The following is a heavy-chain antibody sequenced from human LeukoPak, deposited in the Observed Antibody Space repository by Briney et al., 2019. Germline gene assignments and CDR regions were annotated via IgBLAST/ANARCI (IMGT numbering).Heavy chain of an antibody. D-gene: IGHD3-9*01. J-gene: IGHJ4*02. CDR3: AIGYYDILTGYYPFDY. V-gene: IGHV6-1*01. Sequence: SQTLSLTYAISGDSVSSNSAAWNWIRQSPSRGLEWLGRTYYRSKWYNDYAVSVKSRITINPDTSKNQFSLQLNSVTPEDTAVYYCAIGYYDILTGYYPFDYWGQGTLVTVSS. CDR2: TYYRSKWYN. CDR1: GDSVSSNSAA.